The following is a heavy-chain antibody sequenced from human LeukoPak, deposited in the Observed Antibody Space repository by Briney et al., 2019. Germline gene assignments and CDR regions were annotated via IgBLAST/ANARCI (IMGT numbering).Heavy chain of an antibody. D-gene: IGHD3-9*01. Sequence: GSLRLSCAASGFTFSSYGMHWIRQPPGKGLEWIGSIYYSGSTYYNPSLKSRVTISVDTSKNQFSLKLSSVTAADTAVYYCAGTYYDILTGYWTNWLDPWGQGTLVTVSS. V-gene: IGHV4-39*01. CDR2: IYYSGST. J-gene: IGHJ5*02. CDR1: GFTFSSYG. CDR3: AGTYYDILTGYWTNWLDP.